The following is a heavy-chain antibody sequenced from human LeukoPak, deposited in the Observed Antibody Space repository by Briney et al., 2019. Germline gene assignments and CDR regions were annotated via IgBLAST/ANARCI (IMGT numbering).Heavy chain of an antibody. J-gene: IGHJ6*03. Sequence: PGGSLRLSCAASGIPFTTSDMHWVRQAPGKGLEWVAFIRNDGSNTYYADSVKGRFTISRDTAKNTLYLQMNSLRAEDTAVYYCAKGRGWEASYYYYYMDVWGKGTTVTISS. CDR2: IRNDGSNT. V-gene: IGHV3-30*02. D-gene: IGHD1-26*01. CDR1: GIPFTTSD. CDR3: AKGRGWEASYYYYYMDV.